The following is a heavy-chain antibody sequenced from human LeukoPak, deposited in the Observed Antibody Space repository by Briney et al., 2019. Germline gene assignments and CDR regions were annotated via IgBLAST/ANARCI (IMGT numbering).Heavy chain of an antibody. CDR2: ISASGGST. CDR1: GFTFSSSA. V-gene: IGHV3-23*01. J-gene: IGHJ4*02. CDR3: ARAFEYYDFWSGYPKYYFDY. D-gene: IGHD3-3*01. Sequence: GGSLRLSCAASGFTFSSSAMSWVRQVPGKGLEWVSGISASGGSTYYADSVRGRFTISRDNSKNTLYVQMNSLRDEDTAVYYCARAFEYYDFWSGYPKYYFDYWGQGTLVTVSS.